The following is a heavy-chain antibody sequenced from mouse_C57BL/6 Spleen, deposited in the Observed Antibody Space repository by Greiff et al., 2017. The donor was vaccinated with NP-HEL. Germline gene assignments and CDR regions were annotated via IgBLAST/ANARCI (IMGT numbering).Heavy chain of an antibody. CDR1: GFNIKDYY. CDR3: ARSRYGNSDFDY. V-gene: IGHV14-2*01. D-gene: IGHD2-10*02. Sequence: EVKLVESGAELVKPGASVKLSCTASGFNIKDYYMHWVKQRTEQGLEWIGRIDPEDGETKYAPKFQGKATITADTSSNTAYLQLSSLTSEDTAVYYCARSRYGNSDFDYWGQSTTLTVSS. J-gene: IGHJ2*01. CDR2: IDPEDGET.